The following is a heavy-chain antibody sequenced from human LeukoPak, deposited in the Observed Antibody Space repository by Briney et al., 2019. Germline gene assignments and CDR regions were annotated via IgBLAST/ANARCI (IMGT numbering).Heavy chain of an antibody. Sequence: GGSLRLSCSASGFTFSSYAMHWVRQAPGKGLEWVAVISYDGSNKYYVDSVKGRFTISRDNSKDTLYLQMNSLRAEDTAVYYCASSGSYRFDYWGQGTLVTVSS. J-gene: IGHJ4*02. CDR1: GFTFSSYA. CDR2: ISYDGSNK. V-gene: IGHV3-30*04. D-gene: IGHD1-26*01. CDR3: ASSGSYRFDY.